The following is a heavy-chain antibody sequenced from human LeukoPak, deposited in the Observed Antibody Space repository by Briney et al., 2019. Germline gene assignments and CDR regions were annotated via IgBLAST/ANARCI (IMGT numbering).Heavy chain of an antibody. J-gene: IGHJ5*02. CDR3: ARSGGVAATFWFDP. CDR2: IKQDGSEK. D-gene: IGHD2-15*01. V-gene: IGHV3-7*03. CDR1: GFTFSSYW. Sequence: GGSLRLSCAASGFTFSSYWMSWVRQAPGKGLEWVANIKQDGSEKYYVDSVKGRFTISRDNAKNSLYPQMNSLRAEDTALYYCARSGGVAATFWFDPWGQGTLVTVSS.